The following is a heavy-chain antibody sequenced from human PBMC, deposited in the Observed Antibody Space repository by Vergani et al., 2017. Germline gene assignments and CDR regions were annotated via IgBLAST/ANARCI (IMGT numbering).Heavy chain of an antibody. CDR3: ARSQVEGDFEGGYGMDV. Sequence: QVQLVQSGAEVKKPGSSVKVSCKASGGTFSSYTISWVRQAPGQGLEWMGRIIPILGIANYAQKFQGRVTITADKSTSTAYMELSSLRSEDTAVYYFARSQVEGDFEGGYGMDVWDQGTTVTVSS. J-gene: IGHJ6*02. V-gene: IGHV1-69*02. CDR1: GGTFSSYT. CDR2: IIPILGIA. D-gene: IGHD3-16*01.